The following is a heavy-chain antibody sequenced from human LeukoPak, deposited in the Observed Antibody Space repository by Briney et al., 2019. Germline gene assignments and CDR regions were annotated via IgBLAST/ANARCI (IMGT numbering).Heavy chain of an antibody. J-gene: IGHJ4*02. Sequence: SETLSLTCAVYGGSFSGYYWSWIRQPPGKGLEWIGYIYYSGSTNYNPSLKSRVTISVDTSKNQFSLKLSSVTAADTAVYYCARYGGVYSGYYYFDYWGQGTLVTVSS. CDR2: IYYSGST. CDR3: ARYGGVYSGYYYFDY. V-gene: IGHV4-59*08. D-gene: IGHD5-12*01. CDR1: GGSFSGYY.